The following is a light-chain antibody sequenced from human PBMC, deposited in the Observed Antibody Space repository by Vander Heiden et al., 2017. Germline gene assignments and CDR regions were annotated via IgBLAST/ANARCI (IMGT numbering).Light chain of an antibody. CDR1: NIGSKS. CDR2: DDS. J-gene: IGLJ2*01. V-gene: IGLV3-21*02. CDR3: QMWDSSSDHVV. Sequence: SYVLTQPPSVSAAPGQTARSSCGGNNIGSKSVHWYQQRPGQTPVLVVYDDSDRPSGIPERLSGSNSGNTATLTISRVEAGDEADYYCQMWDSSSDHVVFGGGTKLTVL.